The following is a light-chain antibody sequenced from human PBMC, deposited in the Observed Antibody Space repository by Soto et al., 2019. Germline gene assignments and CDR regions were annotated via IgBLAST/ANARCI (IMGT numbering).Light chain of an antibody. Sequence: EVVMTQSPATLSVSVGERPTLTCRASQSVSSNLAWYQQKPGQAPRVLMYGTSTRATGIPARFSGSGSGTEFPLTISSLQSEDFAVYYCQQQNSWPLTFGGGTKVEIK. CDR2: GTS. CDR1: QSVSSN. J-gene: IGKJ4*01. CDR3: QQQNSWPLT. V-gene: IGKV3-15*01.